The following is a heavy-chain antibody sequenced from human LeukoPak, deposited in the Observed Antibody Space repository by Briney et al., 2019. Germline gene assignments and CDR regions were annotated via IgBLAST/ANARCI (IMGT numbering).Heavy chain of an antibody. CDR1: GGSISSYY. CDR3: ARDEVAGVDY. Sequence: KPSETLSLTCTVSGGSISSYYWSWIRQPPGKGLEWIGYIYYSGSTNYNPSLKSRVTISVDTSKNQFSLKLSSVTAADTAVYYCARDEVAGVDYWGQGTLVTVSS. D-gene: IGHD2-15*01. J-gene: IGHJ4*02. CDR2: IYYSGST. V-gene: IGHV4-59*01.